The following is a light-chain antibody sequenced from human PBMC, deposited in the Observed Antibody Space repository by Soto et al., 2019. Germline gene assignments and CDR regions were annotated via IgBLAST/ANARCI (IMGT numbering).Light chain of an antibody. CDR3: QSYDSSLSGHVV. CDR1: SSNIGAGYD. V-gene: IGLV1-40*01. J-gene: IGLJ2*01. CDR2: GNS. Sequence: QPVLTQPPSVSGAPGQRVTISCTGSSSNIGAGYDVYWYQQLPGTAPKLLIYGNSNRPSGVPDRFSGSKSGTSASLAITGLQAEDEADYYCQSYDSSLSGHVVFGGGTKLTVL.